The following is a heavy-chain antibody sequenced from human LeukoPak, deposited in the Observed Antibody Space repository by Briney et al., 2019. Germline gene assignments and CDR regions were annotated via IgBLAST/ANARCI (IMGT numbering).Heavy chain of an antibody. Sequence: QPGGSLRLSCAASGFTFSGYWMSWVRQAPGKGLEWVANINQDGSRKYYVDSVKGRFTISRDNAKNSLYLQMNSLRAEDTAVYYCATVRTYTNFDYWGQGTLVTVSS. CDR3: ATVRTYTNFDY. J-gene: IGHJ4*02. CDR1: GFTFSGYW. V-gene: IGHV3-7*05. D-gene: IGHD5-18*01. CDR2: INQDGSRK.